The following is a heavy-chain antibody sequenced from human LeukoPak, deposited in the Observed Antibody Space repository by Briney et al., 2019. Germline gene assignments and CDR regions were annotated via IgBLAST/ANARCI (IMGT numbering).Heavy chain of an antibody. Sequence: GASVKVSCKASGGTFSSYAISWVRQAPGQGLEWMGLINPGGDNTNYAQNFQGRVTMTRDTSASTVYMELSSLRSEDTAIYYCARIRDGYNDAYGIWGQGTVVTVPS. V-gene: IGHV1-46*01. CDR1: GGTFSSYA. J-gene: IGHJ3*02. CDR2: INPGGDNT. D-gene: IGHD5-24*01. CDR3: ARIRDGYNDAYGI.